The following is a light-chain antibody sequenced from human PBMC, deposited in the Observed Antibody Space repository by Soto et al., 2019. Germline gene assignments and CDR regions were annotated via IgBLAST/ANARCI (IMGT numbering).Light chain of an antibody. CDR2: DTS. V-gene: IGKV3-20*01. Sequence: EFVLTQSPGTLSLSPGERATLSCRASQSLTNSFIAWYQQRPGQAPRPLIYDTSSRASGIPDRFSGSGSGTDFTLTISRLETEDFAVFYCQQYGTSEIIFGQGTRLEI. CDR1: QSLTNSF. J-gene: IGKJ5*01. CDR3: QQYGTSEII.